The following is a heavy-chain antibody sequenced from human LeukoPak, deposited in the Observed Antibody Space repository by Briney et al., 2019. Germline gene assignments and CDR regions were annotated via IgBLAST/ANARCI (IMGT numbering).Heavy chain of an antibody. CDR2: IFHSGST. Sequence: NASETLSLTCAVSGGSISSSNWWSWVRQPPGKGLKWIGEIFHSGSTNYNPSLRSRVTISIDKSRNQFSLMLTSVTAADTAVYYCAGPPRGYRFGDHWYFDLWGRGTLVPVSS. CDR1: GGSISSSNW. D-gene: IGHD5-18*01. V-gene: IGHV4-4*02. J-gene: IGHJ2*01. CDR3: AGPPRGYRFGDHWYFDL.